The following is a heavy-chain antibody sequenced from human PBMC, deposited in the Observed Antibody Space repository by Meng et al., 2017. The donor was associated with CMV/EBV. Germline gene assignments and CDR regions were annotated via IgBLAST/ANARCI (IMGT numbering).Heavy chain of an antibody. CDR3: ARDQRYYGSGSYYNSGWFDP. V-gene: IGHV6-1*01. J-gene: IGHJ5*02. CDR2: TYYRSKWYN. CDR1: AA. D-gene: IGHD3-10*01. Sequence: AAWNWIRQAPSRGLEWLGRTYYRSKWYNDYAVSVKSRITINPDTSKNQFSLQLNSVTPEDTAVYYCARDQRYYGSGSYYNSGWFDPWGQGTLVTVSS.